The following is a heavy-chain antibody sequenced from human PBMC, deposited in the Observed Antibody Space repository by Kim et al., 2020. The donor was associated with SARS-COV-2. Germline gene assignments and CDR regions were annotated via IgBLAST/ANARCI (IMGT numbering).Heavy chain of an antibody. V-gene: IGHV3-48*02. D-gene: IGHD3-10*01. J-gene: IGHJ6*02. CDR2: ISSSSSTI. CDR1: GFTFSSYS. Sequence: GGSLRLSCAASGFTFSSYSMNWVRQAPGKGLEWVSYISSSSSTIYYADSVKGRFTISRDNAKNSLYLQMNSLRDEDTAVYYCAAYPNYGSGSYAGPGGMDVWGQGTTVTVSS. CDR3: AAYPNYGSGSYAGPGGMDV.